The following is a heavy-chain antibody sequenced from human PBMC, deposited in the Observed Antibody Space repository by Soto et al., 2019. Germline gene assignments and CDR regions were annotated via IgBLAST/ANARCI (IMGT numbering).Heavy chain of an antibody. Sequence: GGSLRLSCAASGFTFSSYAMHWVRQAPGKGLEWVAIISDDGTKTYYADSVKGRFTISRDNSRNTLFLLVNSLRAADTAVYYCAPHDFDYWGQGTLVTVSS. J-gene: IGHJ4*02. CDR3: APHDFDY. CDR2: ISDDGTKT. CDR1: GFTFSSYA. V-gene: IGHV3-30*04.